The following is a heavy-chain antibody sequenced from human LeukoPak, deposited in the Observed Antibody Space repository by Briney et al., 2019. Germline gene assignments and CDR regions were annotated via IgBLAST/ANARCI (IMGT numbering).Heavy chain of an antibody. CDR2: IKSDGITI. V-gene: IGHV3-74*01. CDR3: VKSRRVGANQRGLFDY. J-gene: IGHJ4*02. CDR1: GFTFSNYM. Sequence: GGSLRLSCAASGFTFSNYMMHWVRQAPGKGLVWVSRIKSDGITITYADSVKGRFTISRDNAKNTLYLQMNSLRAEDTAVYYCVKSRRVGANQRGLFDYWGQGTLVTVSP. D-gene: IGHD1-26*01.